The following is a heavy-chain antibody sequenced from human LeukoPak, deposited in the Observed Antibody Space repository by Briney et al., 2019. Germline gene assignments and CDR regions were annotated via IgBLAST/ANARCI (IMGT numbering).Heavy chain of an antibody. CDR1: GFSFTTSQVG. CDR3: AHRPSGFMSGWGNCYFDN. J-gene: IGHJ4*03. V-gene: IGHV2-5*02. D-gene: IGHD6-19*01. CDR2: IYWDDDK. Sequence: SGPTRVNPTQTLTLTCTFSGFSFTTSQVGVGWIRQPPGKALEWLGVIYWDDDKRYRPSLRNRLAITKDTSKNQVVLTMTNMDPADTATYYCAHRPSGFMSGWGNCYFDNCAPGILVTVSS.